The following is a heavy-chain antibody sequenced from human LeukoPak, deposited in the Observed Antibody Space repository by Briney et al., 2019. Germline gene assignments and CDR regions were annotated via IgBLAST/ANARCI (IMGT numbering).Heavy chain of an antibody. CDR3: VRDYGGSSPFDF. D-gene: IGHD4-23*01. J-gene: IGHJ4*02. CDR2: ISSSGSTI. CDR1: GFTFSSYE. V-gene: IGHV3-48*03. Sequence: GGSLRLSCAASGFTFSSYEMHWVRQAPGKGLEWVSYISSSGSTIYYADSVKGRFTISRDNAKNSLYLQMNSLRAEDTAVYYCVRDYGGSSPFDFWGQGTLVTVSS.